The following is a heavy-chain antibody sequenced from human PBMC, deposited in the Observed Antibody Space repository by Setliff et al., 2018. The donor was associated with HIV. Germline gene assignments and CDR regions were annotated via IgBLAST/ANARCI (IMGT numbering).Heavy chain of an antibody. CDR1: GGSIRSITFY. J-gene: IGHJ4*02. CDR2: VYTNETL. CDR3: ARDGEYFDN. Sequence: SETLSLTCSVSGGSIRSITFYWAWIRQPPGKGLEWIGRVYTNETLNYNPSLKSRVTTSLDTSKNQFSLRLTSVTAADTAVYYCARDGEYFDNWGQGILVTVSS. V-gene: IGHV4-39*07.